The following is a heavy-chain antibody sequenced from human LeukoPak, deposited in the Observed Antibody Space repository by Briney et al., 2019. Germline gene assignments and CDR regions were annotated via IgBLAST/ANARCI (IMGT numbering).Heavy chain of an antibody. D-gene: IGHD3-10*01. J-gene: IGHJ4*02. CDR3: AREGPLYQSNYYGSGTTADY. CDR2: ISSSSSYI. CDR1: GFTFSSYS. Sequence: GGSLRLSCAASGFTFSSYSMNWVRQAPGKGLEWVSSISSSSSYIYYADSVKGRFTISRDNAKNSLYLQMNSLRAEDTAVYYCAREGPLYQSNYYGSGTTADYWGQGTLVTVSS. V-gene: IGHV3-21*01.